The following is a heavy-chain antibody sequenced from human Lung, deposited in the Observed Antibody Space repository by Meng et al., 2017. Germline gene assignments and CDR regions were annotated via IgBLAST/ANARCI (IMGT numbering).Heavy chain of an antibody. Sequence: EVELVEVGGGLGKPGGSFRFSCVASGFSFTDAWMGWVRQAPGKGLEWVGRIKSNSDGGTTDYAAPVKGRFTISRDDSKNTLYLQMNSLITEDTAVYFCATGAAAADHWGQGTLVTVSS. J-gene: IGHJ4*02. V-gene: IGHV3-15*01. CDR3: ATGAAAADH. CDR2: IKSNSDGGTT. D-gene: IGHD6-13*01. CDR1: GFSFTDAW.